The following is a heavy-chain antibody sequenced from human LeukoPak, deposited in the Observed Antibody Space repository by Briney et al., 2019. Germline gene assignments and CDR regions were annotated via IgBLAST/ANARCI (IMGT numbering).Heavy chain of an antibody. Sequence: SETLSLTCAVYGGSFSGYYWSWIRQPPGKGLEWIGEINHSGSTNYNPSLKSRVTISVDTSKNQFSLKLSSVTAADTAVYYCARMFYYDSSGYYAIVYFDYWGQGSLVTVSS. CDR1: GGSFSGYY. D-gene: IGHD3-22*01. J-gene: IGHJ4*02. CDR2: INHSGST. CDR3: ARMFYYDSSGYYAIVYFDY. V-gene: IGHV4-34*01.